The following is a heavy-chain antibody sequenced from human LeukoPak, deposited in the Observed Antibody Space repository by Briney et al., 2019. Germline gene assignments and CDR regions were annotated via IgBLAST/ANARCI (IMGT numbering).Heavy chain of an antibody. Sequence: TSETLSLTCTVSGSSPTTTYYWAWFRQPPGKGLEWIATVFQLQTVRTFYNPSLESRVTMSLDTSQNQFSLNLTSVTAADTALYFCARVLNAPKFIDSWGQGTLVTVSS. J-gene: IGHJ4*02. CDR1: GSSPTTTYY. V-gene: IGHV4-38-2*02. CDR2: VFQLQTVRT. D-gene: IGHD2-8*01. CDR3: ARVLNAPKFIDS.